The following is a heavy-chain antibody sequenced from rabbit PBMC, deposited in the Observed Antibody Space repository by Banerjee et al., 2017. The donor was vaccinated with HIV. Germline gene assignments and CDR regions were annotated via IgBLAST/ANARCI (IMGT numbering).Heavy chain of an antibody. CDR3: ARDRNSYDDYGDRSFNC. CDR1: GIDFNSYYY. CDR2: ISTSSGST. J-gene: IGHJ3*01. D-gene: IGHD2-1*01. Sequence: QQQVEESGGGLVKPGGTLTLTCKASGIDFNSYYYMCWVRQAPGKGLELVACISTSSGSTWYATWAKGRFTISKSTSLNTVDLKMTSLTAADTATYFCARDRNSYDDYGDRSFNCWGQGTLVTVS. V-gene: IGHV1S43*01.